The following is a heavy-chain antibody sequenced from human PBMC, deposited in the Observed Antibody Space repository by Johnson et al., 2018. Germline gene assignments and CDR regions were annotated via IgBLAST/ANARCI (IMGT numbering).Heavy chain of an antibody. CDR3: ARASGGMVVTATEYYYYYYMDV. D-gene: IGHD2-21*02. V-gene: IGHV3-7*01. Sequence: EVQLVETGGGLVQPGGSLRLSCAASGFTFSSYWMSWVRQAPGKGLEWVANIKQDGSEKYYVDSVKGRFTISRDNAKNSLYLQRNSLRAEDTAVYYCARASGGMVVTATEYYYYYYMDVWGKGTTVTVSS. CDR2: IKQDGSEK. CDR1: GFTFSSYW. J-gene: IGHJ6*03.